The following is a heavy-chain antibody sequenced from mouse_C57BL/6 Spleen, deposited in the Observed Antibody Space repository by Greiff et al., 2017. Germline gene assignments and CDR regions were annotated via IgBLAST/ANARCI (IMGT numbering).Heavy chain of an antibody. V-gene: IGHV1-75*01. Sequence: QVQLQQSGPELVKPGASVKISCKASGYTFTDSYINWVKQRPGQGLEWIGWLFPGSGSTYYNEKFTGTATLTVDKSSSSACMWLSGLASEDSAVYICARAQATDYWGQGTTLTVSS. CDR1: GYTFTDSY. D-gene: IGHD3-2*02. CDR2: LFPGSGST. CDR3: ARAQATDY. J-gene: IGHJ2*01.